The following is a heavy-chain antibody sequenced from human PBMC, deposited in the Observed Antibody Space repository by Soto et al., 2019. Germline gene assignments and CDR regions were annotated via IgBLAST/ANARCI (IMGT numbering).Heavy chain of an antibody. Sequence: EVQLLESGGGLVKPGGSLRLSCAASGFTFSSYAMNWVRQAPGKGLEWVSYISGLGGSRYYADSVKGRFTISRDNSKKKLYLQMSSLRADDTAVYYCAKDLTGDEDSWGQGTLVTVSS. CDR2: ISGLGGSR. CDR3: AKDLTGDEDS. CDR1: GFTFSSYA. J-gene: IGHJ4*02. V-gene: IGHV3-23*01. D-gene: IGHD7-27*01.